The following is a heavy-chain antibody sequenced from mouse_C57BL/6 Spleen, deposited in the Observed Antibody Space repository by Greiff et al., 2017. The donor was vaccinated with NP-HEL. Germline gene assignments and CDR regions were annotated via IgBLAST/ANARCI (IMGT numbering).Heavy chain of an antibody. Sequence: VQLQQPGAELVKPGGSVKREGKEDSETGKREGRKGGKQRRRQGLEWIGDIYPGSGSTNYNEKFKSKATLTVDTSSSTAYMQLSSLTSEDSAVYYCARQPIYYCNYDYAMDYWGQGTSVTVSS. CDR1: SETGKREG. D-gene: IGHD2-1*01. V-gene: IGHV1-55*01. J-gene: IGHJ4*01. CDR3: ARQPIYYCNYDYAMDY. CDR2: IYPGSGST.